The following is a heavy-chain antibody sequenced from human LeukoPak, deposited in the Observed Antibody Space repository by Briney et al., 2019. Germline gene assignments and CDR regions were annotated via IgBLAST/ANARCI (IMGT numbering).Heavy chain of an antibody. CDR3: VRLSSSRGFDY. J-gene: IGHJ4*02. CDR1: GFTFSSYA. CDR2: LSSNGRST. D-gene: IGHD2/OR15-2a*01. V-gene: IGHV3-64D*06. Sequence: TGESLRLSCSASGFTFSSYAIHWVSQAPGKGLEYVSALSSNGRSTFYADSVKGRFTISRDNSNTTLSLQMSSLGPEDTAVYYCVRLSSSRGFDYWGQGTLITVSS.